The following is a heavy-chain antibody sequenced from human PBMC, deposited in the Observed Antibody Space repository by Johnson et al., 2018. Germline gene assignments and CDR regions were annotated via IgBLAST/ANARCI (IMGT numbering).Heavy chain of an antibody. D-gene: IGHD3-3*01. J-gene: IGHJ6*02. Sequence: VQLVESGGGLGQPGWSLRLSCAASGFTFEEYAMHWVRHAPGKGLEWVSGISWNSGTIGYADSVKGRFTISRDNAKNSLYLQMNTLRAEDTALYYCAKDRDYTDSRETRATYALDVWGQGTTVIVSS. CDR1: GFTFEEYA. CDR3: AKDRDYTDSRETRATYALDV. V-gene: IGHV3-9*01. CDR2: ISWNSGTI.